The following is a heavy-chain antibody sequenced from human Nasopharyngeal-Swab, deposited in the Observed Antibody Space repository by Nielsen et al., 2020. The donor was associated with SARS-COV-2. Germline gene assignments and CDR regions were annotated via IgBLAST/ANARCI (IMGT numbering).Heavy chain of an antibody. D-gene: IGHD3-22*01. Sequence: ASVKVSCKASGYTFTSYAMHWVRQAPGQRLEWMGWINAGNGNTKYSQKFQGRVTITRDTSTSTAYMELRSLRSDDTAVYYCARAGWGSSGSNWFDPWGQGTLVTVSS. CDR3: ARAGWGSSGSNWFDP. V-gene: IGHV1-3*01. CDR2: INAGNGNT. CDR1: GYTFTSYA. J-gene: IGHJ5*02.